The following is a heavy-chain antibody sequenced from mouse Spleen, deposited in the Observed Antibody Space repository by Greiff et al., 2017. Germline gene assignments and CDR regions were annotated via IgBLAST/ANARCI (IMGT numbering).Heavy chain of an antibody. CDR2: IRLQSDNFAT. CDR1: GFNFSSYW. J-gene: IGHJ4*01. V-gene: IGHV6-6*02. Sequence: EVKLMESGGGLVQPGGSMKLSCVASGFNFSSYWMSWVRQSPEKGLEWVAEIRLQSDNFATHYAESVKGKFTISRDDSKSRLYLQMNSLGTEDTGIYYCTSIPYGMDYWGQGTSVTVSS. CDR3: TSIPYGMDY.